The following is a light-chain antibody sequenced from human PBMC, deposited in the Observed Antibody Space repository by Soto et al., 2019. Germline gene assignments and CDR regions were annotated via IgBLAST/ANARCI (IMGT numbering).Light chain of an antibody. V-gene: IGKV3-11*01. CDR1: QSVSRY. CDR2: DAS. J-gene: IGKJ3*01. Sequence: EIVLTQSPATLSLSPGERATLSCRASQSVSRYLAWYQQKPGQAPRLLIYDASNRATGIPARFSGSGSGTDSTLTISGLEPEDFAVYYCQRRRNWPPLTFGPGTKVGIK. CDR3: QRRRNWPPLT.